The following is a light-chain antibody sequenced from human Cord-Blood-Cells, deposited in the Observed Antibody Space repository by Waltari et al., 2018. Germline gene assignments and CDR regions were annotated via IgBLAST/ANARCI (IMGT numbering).Light chain of an antibody. CDR1: SYHIRNTY. V-gene: IGLV1-51*02. J-gene: IGLJ2*01. CDR3: GTWDSSLSAGV. CDR2: ENN. Sequence: SVLTQPPSVSAAPGQKVTISSSVSSYHIRNTYVSWYQQLPGTAPKLLIYENNKRPSGIPDRFSGSKSGTSATLGITGLQTGDEADYYCGTWDSSLSAGVFGGGTKLTVL.